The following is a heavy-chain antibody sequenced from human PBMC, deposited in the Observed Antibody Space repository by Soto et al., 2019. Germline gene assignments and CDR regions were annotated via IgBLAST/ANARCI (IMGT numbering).Heavy chain of an antibody. CDR1: GYTFTSYD. CDR3: ARGPTGMIDY. CDR2: MNPKSGGT. J-gene: IGHJ4*02. V-gene: IGHV1-8*01. Sequence: QVQLVQSGAEVKSPGASVKVSCKASGYTFTSYDIKWVRQATGQGFEWMGWMNPKSGGTRYIQKFQGRVTMTRDTAISTAYTELRRLTSEDTAGYYGARGPTGMIDYWGQGTLVTVSS.